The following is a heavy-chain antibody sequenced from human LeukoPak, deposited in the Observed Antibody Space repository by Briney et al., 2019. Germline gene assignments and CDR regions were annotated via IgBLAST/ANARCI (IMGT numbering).Heavy chain of an antibody. Sequence: GGSLRLSCAASGFTFSNYAMTWVRQAPGKGLEWVSTISGGGGNTYYADSVKGRLTISRDNVMNTLHLQMNSLTAEDTAVYYCARGGSPPEALGDTFDVWGQGTLVTVSS. CDR3: ARGGSPPEALGDTFDV. CDR1: GFTFSNYA. D-gene: IGHD1-26*01. CDR2: ISGGGGNT. J-gene: IGHJ3*01. V-gene: IGHV3-23*01.